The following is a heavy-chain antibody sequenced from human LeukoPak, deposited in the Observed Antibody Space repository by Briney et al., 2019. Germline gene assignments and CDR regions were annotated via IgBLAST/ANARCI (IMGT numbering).Heavy chain of an antibody. CDR2: INPNSGGT. D-gene: IGHD3-22*01. CDR3: ARDRYDSSGYYYY. J-gene: IGHJ4*02. CDR1: GYTFTGYY. V-gene: IGHV1-2*04. Sequence: GASVNVSCKASGYTFTGYYMHWVRQAPGQGLEWMGWINPNSGGTNYAQKFQGWVTMTRDTSISTAYMELSRLRSDDTAVYYCARDRYDSSGYYYYWGQGTLVTVSS.